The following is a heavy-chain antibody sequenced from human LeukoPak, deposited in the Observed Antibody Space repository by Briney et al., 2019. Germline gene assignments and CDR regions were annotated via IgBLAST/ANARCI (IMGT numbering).Heavy chain of an antibody. Sequence: PSQTLSLTCAVSGGSISSGGYSWSWIRQPPGKGLEWIGYIYYSGSTYYNPSLKSRVTISIDKSKNQFSLKLSSVTAADTAVYYCARSPSGSSSRWFDPWGQGTLVTVSS. V-gene: IGHV4-30-4*07. CDR2: IYYSGST. J-gene: IGHJ5*02. CDR3: ARSPSGSSSRWFDP. D-gene: IGHD1-26*01. CDR1: GGSISSGGYS.